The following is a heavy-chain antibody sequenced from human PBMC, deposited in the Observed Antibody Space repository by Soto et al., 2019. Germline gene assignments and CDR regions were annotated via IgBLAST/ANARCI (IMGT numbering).Heavy chain of an antibody. Sequence: ASVKVSCKASGYTFTSYGISWVRQAPGQGLEWMGWISAYNGNANYAQKLQGRVTMTTDTSTSTAYMELRSLRSDDTAVYYCARGRLRGRYFDWLSWFDPWGQGTLVTVS. J-gene: IGHJ5*02. CDR1: GYTFTSYG. CDR2: ISAYNGNA. CDR3: ARGRLRGRYFDWLSWFDP. D-gene: IGHD3-9*01. V-gene: IGHV1-18*01.